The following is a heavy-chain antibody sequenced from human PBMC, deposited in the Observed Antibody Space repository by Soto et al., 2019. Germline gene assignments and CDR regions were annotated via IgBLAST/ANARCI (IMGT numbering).Heavy chain of an antibody. CDR3: AKGHTRSDYSNVYYYYYGMDV. Sequence: EVQLLESGGGLVQPGGSLRLSCAASGFTFSSYAMSWVRQAPGKGLEWVSAISGSGGSTYYADSVKGRFTISRDNSKNTLYLQMNGLRAEDTDVYYCAKGHTRSDYSNVYYYYYGMDVWGQGTTVTVSS. CDR1: GFTFSSYA. CDR2: ISGSGGST. D-gene: IGHD4-4*01. V-gene: IGHV3-23*01. J-gene: IGHJ6*02.